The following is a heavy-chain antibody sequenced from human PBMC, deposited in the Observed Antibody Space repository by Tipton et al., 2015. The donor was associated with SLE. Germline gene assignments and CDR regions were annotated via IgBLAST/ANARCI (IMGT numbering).Heavy chain of an antibody. D-gene: IGHD3-22*01. CDR2: INSDGSST. CDR3: ARDKMVIEAFDI. J-gene: IGHJ3*02. V-gene: IGHV3-74*01. Sequence: SLRLSCAASGFTVSSNYMSWVRQAPGKGLEWVSRINSDGSSTSYADSVKGRFTISRDNAKNTLYLQMNSLRAEDTAVYYCARDKMVIEAFDIWGQGTMVTVSS. CDR1: GFTVSSNY.